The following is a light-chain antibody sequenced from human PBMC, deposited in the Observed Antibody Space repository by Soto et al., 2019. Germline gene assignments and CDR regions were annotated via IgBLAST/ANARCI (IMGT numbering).Light chain of an antibody. Sequence: EVVLAESRGTLSLFPGERATVSCRASQSVAATYLAWYQQKRGQAPRLIIYGASSRATGIPDRFSGSGSGTDFTLTINRLEPEDFSVYYCHQYGTAPLTFGPGTKVDIK. CDR1: QSVAATY. CDR2: GAS. CDR3: HQYGTAPLT. V-gene: IGKV3-20*01. J-gene: IGKJ3*01.